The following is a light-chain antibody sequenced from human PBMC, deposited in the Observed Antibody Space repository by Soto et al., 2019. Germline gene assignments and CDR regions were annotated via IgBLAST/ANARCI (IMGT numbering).Light chain of an antibody. CDR3: QQYGNT. CDR1: QDISNY. V-gene: IGKV1-33*01. J-gene: IGKJ3*01. CDR2: DAS. Sequence: DIQMTQSPSSLSASVGDRVTITCQASQDISNYLNWYQQKPGKAPKLLIYDASNLEIGVPSRFSGSGSGTDFTFTISSLQPEDIATYYCQQYGNTFGPGTKVDIK.